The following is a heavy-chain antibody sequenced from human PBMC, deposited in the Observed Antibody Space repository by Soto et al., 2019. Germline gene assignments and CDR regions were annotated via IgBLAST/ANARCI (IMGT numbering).Heavy chain of an antibody. J-gene: IGHJ4*02. V-gene: IGHV4-61*08. CDR2: IYYSGST. D-gene: IGHD6-6*01. CDR3: ARAVSSSGRFDY. CDR1: GGFISNGGYF. Sequence: SETLSLTCTVSGGFISNGGYFWSWIRQPPGKGLEWIGYIYYSGSTNYNPSLKSRVTISVDTSKNQFSLKLSSVTAADTAVYYCARAVSSSGRFDYWGQGTLVTVSS.